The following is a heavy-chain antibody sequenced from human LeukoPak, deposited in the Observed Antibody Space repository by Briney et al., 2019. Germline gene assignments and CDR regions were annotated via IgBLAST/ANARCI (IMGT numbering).Heavy chain of an antibody. Sequence: SETLSLTCAVYGGSFSGYYWSWIRQPPGKGLEWIGEINHSGSTNYNPSLKSRVTISVDTSKNQFSLKLSSVTAADTAVYYCARLRYLADVWGKGTTVTASS. V-gene: IGHV4-34*01. J-gene: IGHJ6*04. CDR3: ARLRYLADV. CDR2: INHSGST. CDR1: GGSFSGYY. D-gene: IGHD3-9*01.